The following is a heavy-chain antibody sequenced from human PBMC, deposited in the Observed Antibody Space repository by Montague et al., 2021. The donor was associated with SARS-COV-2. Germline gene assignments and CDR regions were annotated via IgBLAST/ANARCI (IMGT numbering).Heavy chain of an antibody. Sequence: FRRLSCAASGFPSSSYSINWVRQAPGRGLEWVANIKQDGSKNRYIDSVKGRFTISRDNAKNTLYLQMNSLRAEDTAVYYCARDGEIVAVGYYFDSWGQGTLVTASS. CDR2: IKQDGSKN. CDR3: ARDGEIVAVGYYFDS. V-gene: IGHV3-7*01. CDR1: GFPSSSYS. J-gene: IGHJ4*02. D-gene: IGHD3-22*01.